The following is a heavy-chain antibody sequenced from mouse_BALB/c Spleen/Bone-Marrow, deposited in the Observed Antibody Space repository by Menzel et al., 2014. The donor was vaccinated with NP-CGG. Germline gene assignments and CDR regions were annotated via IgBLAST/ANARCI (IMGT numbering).Heavy chain of an antibody. CDR2: INPYNGDT. Sequence: EVQLQQSGPELVKPGASVKISSRASGYSFTGYFMNWVKRSHGKSLEWIGRINPYNGDTFYNQKFKGKATLTVDKSSSTAHMELLSLTSEDSAVYYCGRSGYYGSSYFDVWGAGTTVTVSS. CDR3: GRSGYYGSSYFDV. J-gene: IGHJ1*01. D-gene: IGHD1-1*01. V-gene: IGHV1-37*01. CDR1: GYSFTGYF.